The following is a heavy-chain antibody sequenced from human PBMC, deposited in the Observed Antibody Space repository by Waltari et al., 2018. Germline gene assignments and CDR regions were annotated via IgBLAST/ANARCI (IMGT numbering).Heavy chain of an antibody. J-gene: IGHJ4*02. D-gene: IGHD3-22*01. Sequence: QVQLVQSGAEVKKPGSSVKVSCKASGGTFSSYAISWVRQAPGQGLEWMGGIIPIFGTANYAQKFQGRVTITADKSTSTAYMALSSLRSEDTAVYYCASPMYYYDSSGYSASRFDYWGQGTLVTVSS. CDR2: IIPIFGTA. CDR1: GGTFSSYA. V-gene: IGHV1-69*06. CDR3: ASPMYYYDSSGYSASRFDY.